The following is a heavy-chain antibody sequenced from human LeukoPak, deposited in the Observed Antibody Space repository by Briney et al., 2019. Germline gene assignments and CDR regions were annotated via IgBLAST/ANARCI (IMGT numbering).Heavy chain of an antibody. CDR1: GYTLTELS. Sequence: ASVKVSCKVSGYTLTELSMHWVRQAPRKGLEWMGGFDPEDGETIYAQKFQGRVTMTEDTSTDTAYMELSSLRSEDTAVYYCATLVGSSGWYGEGWFDPWGQGTLVTVSS. CDR2: FDPEDGET. J-gene: IGHJ5*02. CDR3: ATLVGSSGWYGEGWFDP. V-gene: IGHV1-24*01. D-gene: IGHD6-19*01.